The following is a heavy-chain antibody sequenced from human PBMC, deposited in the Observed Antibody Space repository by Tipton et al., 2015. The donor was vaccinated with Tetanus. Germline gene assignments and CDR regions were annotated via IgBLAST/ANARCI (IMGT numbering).Heavy chain of an antibody. D-gene: IGHD4-11*01. V-gene: IGHV4-30-4*01. Sequence: PGLVKPSQTLSVTCTVSGGSINSGGYYWSWIRQPPGKGLEWIAFIHHSGLAFSKPSLKSRVSISIDTSQNQFSLRLTSVTAADTAVYFCARNVYTVTNDAFDIWGHGTLVNVSS. CDR1: GGSINSGGYY. J-gene: IGHJ3*02. CDR2: IHHSGLA. CDR3: ARNVYTVTNDAFDI.